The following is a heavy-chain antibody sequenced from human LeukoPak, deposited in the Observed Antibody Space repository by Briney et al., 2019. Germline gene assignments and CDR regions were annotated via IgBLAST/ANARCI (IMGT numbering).Heavy chain of an antibody. V-gene: IGHV4-61*02. CDR3: ARAVAGSRRWFDP. CDR2: IYTSGST. D-gene: IGHD6-19*01. Sequence: SETLSLTCTVSGGSISSGSYYWSWIRQPAGKGLEWIGRIYTSGSTNYNPSLKSRVTISVDTSKNQFSLKLSSATAADAAVYYCARAVAGSRRWFDPWGQGTLVTVSS. CDR1: GGSISSGSYY. J-gene: IGHJ5*02.